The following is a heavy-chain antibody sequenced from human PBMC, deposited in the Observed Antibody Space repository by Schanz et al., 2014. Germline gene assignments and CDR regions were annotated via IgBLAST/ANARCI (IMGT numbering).Heavy chain of an antibody. J-gene: IGHJ4*02. Sequence: QVQLVDSGGGLVKPGGSLRLSCTASGFHFSDYFMAWIRQPPGRGLEWVSYIGNGGVTIYYADSVKGRFTISRDNSKNPLNLQMNSLRAEDTAVYYCARIGGSVFDYWAQGTLVTVSS. CDR3: ARIGGSVFDY. V-gene: IGHV3-11*01. D-gene: IGHD3-10*01. CDR2: IGNGGVTI. CDR1: GFHFSDYF.